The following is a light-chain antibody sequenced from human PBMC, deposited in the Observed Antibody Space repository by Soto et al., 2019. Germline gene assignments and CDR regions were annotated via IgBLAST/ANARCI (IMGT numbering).Light chain of an antibody. CDR1: QSVSSN. J-gene: IGKJ4*01. CDR3: QQRNNCHPVT. V-gene: IGKV3D-11*02. Sequence: EIVMTQATATLSGSPGERATLSCRASQSVSSNLAWYQQKPGQAPRLLIYDASNRATGIPARFSGSGSGTDYTLTISSLEPEDFAVYYCQQRNNCHPVTFGGGTKVDIK. CDR2: DAS.